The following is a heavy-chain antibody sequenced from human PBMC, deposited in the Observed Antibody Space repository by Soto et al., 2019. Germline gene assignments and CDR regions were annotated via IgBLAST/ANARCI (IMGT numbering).Heavy chain of an antibody. Sequence: PSETLSLTCTVSGGSISSGGYYWSWIRQHPGKGLEWIGYIYYSGSTYYNPSLKSRVTISVDTSKNQFSLKLSSVTAADTAVYYCARTEAPKRLYSIPSSPDYWGQGTLVTVSS. J-gene: IGHJ4*02. CDR1: GGSISSGGYY. D-gene: IGHD6-13*01. CDR3: ARTEAPKRLYSIPSSPDY. CDR2: IYYSGST. V-gene: IGHV4-31*03.